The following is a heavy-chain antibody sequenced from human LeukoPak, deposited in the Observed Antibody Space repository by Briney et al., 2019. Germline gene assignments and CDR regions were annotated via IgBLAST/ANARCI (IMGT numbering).Heavy chain of an antibody. D-gene: IGHD1-26*01. Sequence: GVSLRLSCAASGFTLSSHGVHWVRQAPGKGLEWVALIWYDGSKENYADSVKGRFTISRDMSKSTLNLQMNSLRVEDTAVFYCARDLSFGSLDFRGQGTLVTVSS. CDR3: ARDLSFGSLDF. CDR2: IWYDGSKE. V-gene: IGHV3-33*01. J-gene: IGHJ4*02. CDR1: GFTLSSHG.